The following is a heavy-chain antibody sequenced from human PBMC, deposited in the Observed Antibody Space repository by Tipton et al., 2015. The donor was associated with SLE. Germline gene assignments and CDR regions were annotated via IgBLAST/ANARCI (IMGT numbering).Heavy chain of an antibody. D-gene: IGHD4-17*01. Sequence: VQLVQSGGGLVKPGGSLRLSCAASGFTFSSYSMNWVRQAPGKGLEWVGFIRSKAYGGTTEYAASVKGRFTISRDDSKSIAYLQMNSLKTEDTAVYYCTREGTVIFDYWGQGTLVTVSS. V-gene: IGHV3-49*04. CDR3: TREGTVIFDY. CDR1: GFTFSSYS. J-gene: IGHJ4*02. CDR2: IRSKAYGGTT.